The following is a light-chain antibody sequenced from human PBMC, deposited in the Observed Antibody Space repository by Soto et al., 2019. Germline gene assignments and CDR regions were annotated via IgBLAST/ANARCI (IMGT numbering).Light chain of an antibody. CDR2: AAS. CDR3: HQYDSWPPGT. J-gene: IGKJ2*01. Sequence: EIMMTQSPAILSVPPGERATLSCRASQSISRNLAWYQQKPGQAPRLLISAASTRATGIPARFSGSGSATEFTLTISSLQSEDFALYYCHQYDSWPPGTFGQGTKVDIK. V-gene: IGKV3-15*01. CDR1: QSISRN.